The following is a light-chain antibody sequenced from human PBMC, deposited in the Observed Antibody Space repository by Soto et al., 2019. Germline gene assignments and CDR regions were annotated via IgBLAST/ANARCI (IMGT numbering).Light chain of an antibody. CDR3: QQRSNWLFT. CDR1: QSVSSY. V-gene: IGKV3-11*01. J-gene: IGKJ3*01. CDR2: DAS. Sequence: EIVLTQSPATLSLSPGERATLSCRASQSVSSYLAWYQHKPGQAPRLLISDASNRATGIPARFSGSGSGTYFTLTISSLEPEDFAVYYCQQRSNWLFTFGPGTKVDIK.